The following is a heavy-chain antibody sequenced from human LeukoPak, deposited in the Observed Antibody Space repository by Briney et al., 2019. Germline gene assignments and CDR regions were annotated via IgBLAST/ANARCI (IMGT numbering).Heavy chain of an antibody. CDR2: INPNSGGT. V-gene: IGHV1-2*02. CDR1: GYTFTGYY. Sequence: ASLKVSCKASGYTFTGYYMHWVRQAPGQGLEWMGWINPNSGGTNYAQKFQGRVTMTRDTSISTAYMEMSRLRSDDTAVYYCAGSGSTYYYYYMDVWGKGTTVTVSS. CDR3: AGSGSTYYYYYMDV. J-gene: IGHJ6*03. D-gene: IGHD3-10*01.